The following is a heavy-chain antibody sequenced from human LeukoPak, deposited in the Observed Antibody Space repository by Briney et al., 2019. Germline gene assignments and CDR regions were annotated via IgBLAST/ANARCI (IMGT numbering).Heavy chain of an antibody. D-gene: IGHD7-27*01. CDR2: IRSIAFGETA. J-gene: IGHJ4*02. CDR3: TRDRGSSTLGDY. V-gene: IGHV3-49*04. CDR1: GFTFGDYA. Sequence: PGQSLRLSCTVSGFTFGDYAINWVRQAPGKGLEWVGFIRSIAFGETAEYAASVKGRFTISRDDSKSIAYLQMNSLKTEDTAVYYCTRDRGSSTLGDYWGQGTLVTVSS.